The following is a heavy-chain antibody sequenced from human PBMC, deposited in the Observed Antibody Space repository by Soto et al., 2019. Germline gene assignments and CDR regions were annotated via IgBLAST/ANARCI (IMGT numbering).Heavy chain of an antibody. CDR1: GFTFSSYG. V-gene: IGHV3-30*18. D-gene: IGHD5-12*01. Sequence: QVQLVESGGGVVQPGRSLRLSCAASGFTFSSYGMHWVRQAPGKGLEWVAVISYDGSNKYYADSVKGRFTISRDNSKNTLDLQMNSLRAEDTDVYYCAKEFSGYDYRGLGWFGPWGQGTLVTVSS. CDR3: AKEFSGYDYRGLGWFGP. J-gene: IGHJ5*02. CDR2: ISYDGSNK.